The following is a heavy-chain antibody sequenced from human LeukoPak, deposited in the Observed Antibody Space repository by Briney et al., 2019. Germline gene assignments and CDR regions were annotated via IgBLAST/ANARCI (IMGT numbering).Heavy chain of an antibody. CDR1: GFTFSSYS. CDR3: ARGGITMVRGPPYYMDV. J-gene: IGHJ6*03. V-gene: IGHV3-21*01. Sequence: GGSPRLSCAASGFTFSSYSMNWVRQAPGKGLEWVSSISSSSSYIYYADSVKGRFTISRDNAKNSLYLQMNSLRAEDTAVYYCARGGITMVRGPPYYMDVWGKGTTVTVSS. CDR2: ISSSSSYI. D-gene: IGHD3-10*01.